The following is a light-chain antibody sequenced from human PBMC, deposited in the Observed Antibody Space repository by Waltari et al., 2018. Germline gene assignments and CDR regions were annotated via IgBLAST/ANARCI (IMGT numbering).Light chain of an antibody. CDR1: ALPKQY. CDR3: QSADSSGTYKV. CDR2: KDN. Sequence: SYELTQPPSVSVSPGQTARITCSGDALPKQYAYWYQQKPGQAPVLVIHKDNESPSGIPERFSGSSSGTTVTLTISGVQAEDEADYYCQSADSSGTYKVFGTGTKVTVL. J-gene: IGLJ1*01. V-gene: IGLV3-25*03.